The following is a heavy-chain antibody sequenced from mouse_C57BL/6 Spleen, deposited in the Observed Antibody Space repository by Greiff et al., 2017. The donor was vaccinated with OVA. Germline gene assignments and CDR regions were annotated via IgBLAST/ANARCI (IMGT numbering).Heavy chain of an antibody. J-gene: IGHJ2*01. CDR3: ARYRDWYYFDY. V-gene: IGHV1-54*01. CDR2: INPGSGGT. CDR1: GYAFTNYL. D-gene: IGHD3-1*01. Sequence: VKLMESGAELVRPGTSVKVSCKASGYAFTNYLIEWVKQRPGQGLEWIGVINPGSGGTNYNEKFKGKATLTADKSSSTAYMQLSSLTSEDSAVYFCARYRDWYYFDYWGQGTTLTVSS.